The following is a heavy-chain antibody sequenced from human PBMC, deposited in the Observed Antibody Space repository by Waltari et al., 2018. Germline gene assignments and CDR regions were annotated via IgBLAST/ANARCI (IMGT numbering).Heavy chain of an antibody. CDR3: ARRDSSSSDGMDV. CDR1: GYSFTSYW. J-gene: IGHJ6*02. Sequence: EVQLVQSGAEVTQPGESLKISCKGSGYSFTSYWIGWVRQLPGKGLEWMGIIDPGDSDTRYSPSFQGQVTISADKSISTAYLQWSSLKASDTAMYYCARRDSSSSDGMDVWGQGTTVTVSS. CDR2: IDPGDSDT. D-gene: IGHD6-6*01. V-gene: IGHV5-51*01.